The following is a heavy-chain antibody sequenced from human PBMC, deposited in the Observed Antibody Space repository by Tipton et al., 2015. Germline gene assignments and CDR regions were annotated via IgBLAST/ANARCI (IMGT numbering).Heavy chain of an antibody. CDR2: IYPGDSDT. V-gene: IGHV5-51*01. J-gene: IGHJ4*02. CDR3: ARRLPYFEWSKVYYFDY. Sequence: QLVQSGAEVKKPGESLKISCKGSGYSFTSYWIGWVRQMPGKGLEWMAIIYPGDSDTRYSPSFQGQVTISADKSISTAYLQWSSLKASDTAVYYCARRLPYFEWSKVYYFDYWGQGSPVTVSS. D-gene: IGHD3-9*01. CDR1: GYSFTSYW.